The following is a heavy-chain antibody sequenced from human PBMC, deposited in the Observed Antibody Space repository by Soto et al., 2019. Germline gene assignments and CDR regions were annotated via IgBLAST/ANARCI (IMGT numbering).Heavy chain of an antibody. Sequence: PSETLSLTCTVSGGSISSYYWSWIRQPPGKGLEWIGYIYYSGSTNYNPSLKSRVTISVDTSKNQFSLKLSSVTAAGTAVYYCARGPPRVAVTNPYYYYGMDVWGQGTTVTVSS. V-gene: IGHV4-59*01. J-gene: IGHJ6*02. CDR1: GGSISSYY. CDR3: ARGPPRVAVTNPYYYYGMDV. D-gene: IGHD4-17*01. CDR2: IYYSGST.